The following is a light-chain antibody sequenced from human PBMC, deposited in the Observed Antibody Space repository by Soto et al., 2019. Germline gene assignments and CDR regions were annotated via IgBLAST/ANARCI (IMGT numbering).Light chain of an antibody. CDR1: QSLTNN. CDR3: QQYNNWPWT. CDR2: GAS. J-gene: IGKJ1*01. V-gene: IGKV3-15*01. Sequence: EIVLTQSPGTLSLSPGERATLSCRASQSLTNNYFAWYQQKPGRALRLLIDGASTRATSFPARFSGSGSGTDFTLTISSLQSADFAVYYCQQYNNWPWTFGQGTKVDIK.